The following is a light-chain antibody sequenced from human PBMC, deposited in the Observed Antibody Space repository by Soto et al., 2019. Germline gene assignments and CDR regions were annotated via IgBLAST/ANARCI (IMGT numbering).Light chain of an antibody. CDR3: CSYAGSSTWV. CDR2: DNN. V-gene: IGLV1-51*01. J-gene: IGLJ3*02. CDR1: SSNIGNNY. Sequence: QSVLTQPPSVSAAPGQKVTISCSGSSSNIGNNYVSWYQQLPGTAPKLLIYDNNKRPSGIPDRFSGSESGTSATLGITGLQTGDEADYYCCSYAGSSTWVFGGGTKLTVL.